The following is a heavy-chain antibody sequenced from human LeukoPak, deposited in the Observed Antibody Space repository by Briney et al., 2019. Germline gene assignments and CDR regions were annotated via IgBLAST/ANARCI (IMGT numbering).Heavy chain of an antibody. D-gene: IGHD6-19*01. V-gene: IGHV3-23*01. CDR1: GFTFSSSA. CDR2: ISASGGST. CDR3: AKDHGAVADYTDY. Sequence: GGSLRLSCAASGFTFSSSAMSWVRQVPGKGLEWVSGISASGGSTSYADSVRGRFTISRDNSKNTPYLQMNSLRAEDTAVYYCAKDHGAVADYTDYWGQGTLVTVSS. J-gene: IGHJ4*02.